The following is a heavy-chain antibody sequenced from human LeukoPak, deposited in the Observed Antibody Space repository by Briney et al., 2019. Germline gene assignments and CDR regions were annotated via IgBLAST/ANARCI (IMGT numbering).Heavy chain of an antibody. V-gene: IGHV3-48*04. CDR1: GFTFSIYS. J-gene: IGHJ4*02. CDR2: ISSSSSTI. D-gene: IGHD6-19*01. CDR3: ARDAGYASGGYFDY. Sequence: GGSLRLSCAASGFTFSIYSMNWVRQAPGKGLEWVSYISSSSSTIFYADSVTGRLTISRDNAKNSLYLQMDSLSAEDTAVYYCARDAGYASGGYFDYWGQGTLVTVSS.